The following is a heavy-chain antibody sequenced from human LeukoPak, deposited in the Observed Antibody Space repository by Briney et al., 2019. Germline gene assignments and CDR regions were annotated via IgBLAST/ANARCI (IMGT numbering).Heavy chain of an antibody. V-gene: IGHV3-30*04. J-gene: IGHJ4*02. CDR2: ISHHGSNE. CDR3: ARDLGGAGSF. D-gene: IGHD3-10*01. Sequence: GGSLRLSCAASGFTFSTYPMHWVRQAPDKGLEWVAMISHHGSNEYYADSVKGRFTISRDNVQNTLYLQMSSLNAEDTAVYYCARDLGGAGSFWGQGTLVTVSS. CDR1: GFTFSTYP.